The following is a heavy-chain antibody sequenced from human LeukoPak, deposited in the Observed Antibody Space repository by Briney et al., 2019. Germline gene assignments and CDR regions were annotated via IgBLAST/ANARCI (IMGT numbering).Heavy chain of an antibody. J-gene: IGHJ4*02. CDR1: GFTFSSYS. CDR3: AREDTGGDY. CDR2: IISSSSYI. D-gene: IGHD5-18*01. Sequence: GGSLRLSCAASGFTFSSYSMNWVRQAPGKGLGWVSSIISSSSYIYYADSVKGRFTISRDNAKNSPYLQMNSLGAEDTAVCYCAREDTGGDYWGQGTLVTVSS. V-gene: IGHV3-21*01.